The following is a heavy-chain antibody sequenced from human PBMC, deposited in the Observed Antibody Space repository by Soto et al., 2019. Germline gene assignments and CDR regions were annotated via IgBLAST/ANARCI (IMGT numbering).Heavy chain of an antibody. CDR1: GGSISSYY. D-gene: IGHD5-12*01. V-gene: IGHV4-59*01. Sequence: QVQLQESGPGLVKPSETLSLTCTVSGGSISSYYWSWIRQSPGKGLEWIGYISYSGSTNYNPSLKSRGPMSVDASKQQFSLKLSSVTAADTAVYYCARDRGYSGYDSGYFDYWSQGTLVTVSS. J-gene: IGHJ4*02. CDR2: ISYSGST. CDR3: ARDRGYSGYDSGYFDY.